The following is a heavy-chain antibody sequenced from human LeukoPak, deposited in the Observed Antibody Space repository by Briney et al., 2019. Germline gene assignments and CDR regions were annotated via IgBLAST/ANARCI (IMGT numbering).Heavy chain of an antibody. CDR3: AKAGCSSTGCYTNY. CDR2: ISYDGSNK. D-gene: IGHD2-2*02. J-gene: IGHJ4*02. V-gene: IGHV3-30*18. Sequence: GRSLRLSCAASGFAFDTYAMHWVRQAPGKGLEWVAVISYDGSNKYYPDSVKGRFSISRDNSKNTLYLQMNSLRAEDTALYYCAKAGCSSTGCYTNYWGQGTLVTVSS. CDR1: GFAFDTYA.